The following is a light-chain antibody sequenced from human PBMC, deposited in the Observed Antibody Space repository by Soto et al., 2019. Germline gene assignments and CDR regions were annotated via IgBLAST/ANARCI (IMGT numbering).Light chain of an antibody. CDR1: QSISSRY. Sequence: EIVMTQSPVSLSVSSGERATLSCRASQSISSRYLAWYQQKPGQAPRLLMYGVSSRATGTPDRFSGSGSGTDFTLTISRLEPEDFAVYHCQQYDSSPTFGQGTTGDIK. CDR2: GVS. J-gene: IGKJ1*01. CDR3: QQYDSSPT. V-gene: IGKV3-20*01.